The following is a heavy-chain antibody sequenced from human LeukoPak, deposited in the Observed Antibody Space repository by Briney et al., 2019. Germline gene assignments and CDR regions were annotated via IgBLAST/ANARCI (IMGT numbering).Heavy chain of an antibody. J-gene: IGHJ3*02. Sequence: GESLKISCEGPGYRFSSYWIGWVRQMPGKGLEWMGVIYPGDSDTRYSPSFQGQVTISVDKSISTAYLQWSSLKASDTAMYYCARRGYDSSGYRDAFDIWGQGTMVTVSS. V-gene: IGHV5-51*01. CDR3: ARRGYDSSGYRDAFDI. D-gene: IGHD3-22*01. CDR2: IYPGDSDT. CDR1: GYRFSSYW.